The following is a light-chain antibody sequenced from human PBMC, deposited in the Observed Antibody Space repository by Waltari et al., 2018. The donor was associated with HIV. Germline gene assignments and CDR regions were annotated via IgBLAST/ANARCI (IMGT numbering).Light chain of an antibody. CDR3: SSYTSSSTYV. J-gene: IGLJ1*01. V-gene: IGLV2-14*01. CDR2: EFT. Sequence: QSALTQPASVSGSPGQSITISCTGTSSDVGDYKYVSWYQQHPGKAPKLRIYEFTYRPSGVSNRVSGSKSGNTASLTISGLQAEDEADDYCSSYTSSSTYVFGTGTKVTVL. CDR1: SSDVGDYKY.